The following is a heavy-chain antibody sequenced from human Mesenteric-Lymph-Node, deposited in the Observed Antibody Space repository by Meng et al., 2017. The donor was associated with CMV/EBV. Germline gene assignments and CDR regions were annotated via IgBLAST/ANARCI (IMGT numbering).Heavy chain of an antibody. J-gene: IGHJ6*02. D-gene: IGHD2-2*01. V-gene: IGHV3-30*02. Sequence: GESLKISCAASGFTFSSYGMHWVRQAPGKGLEWVAVIWYDGSNKYYADSVKGRFTISRDNSKNTLYLQMNSLRAEDTAVYYCAKRGDIVVVPAAILIWGYYYGMDVWGQGTTVTVSS. CDR3: AKRGDIVVVPAAILIWGYYYGMDV. CDR2: IWYDGSNK. CDR1: GFTFSSYG.